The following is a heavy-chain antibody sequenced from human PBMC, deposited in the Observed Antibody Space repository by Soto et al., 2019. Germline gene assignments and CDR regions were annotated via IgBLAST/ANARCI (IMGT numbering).Heavy chain of an antibody. CDR2: IYPGDSDT. CDR3: AKQGLGPYYYYYGMDV. V-gene: IGHV5-51*01. J-gene: IGHJ6*02. Sequence: QLIQSGAELKKPGESLKISFKGSGYSFTSYWLAWVRQMPGKGLEWMGIIYPGDSDTRYSPSFQGQVTISVDKSITTAYLQWSSLKASDTAMYFCAKQGLGPYYYYYGMDVWGQGTTVSVSS. CDR1: GYSFTSYW.